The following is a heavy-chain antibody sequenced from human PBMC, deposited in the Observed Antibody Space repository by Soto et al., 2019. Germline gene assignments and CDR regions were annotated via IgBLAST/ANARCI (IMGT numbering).Heavy chain of an antibody. D-gene: IGHD3-16*02. J-gene: IGHJ6*02. CDR1: GFIFSSFW. V-gene: IGHV3-74*03. Sequence: EVRLEEAGGGFVQPGGSLRVSCAGSGFIFSSFWMHWVRQCPGKGLEWVSRTNGDGDSLADADSVKGGFSISRDKVKNTLHLQMNSLGADDTAVYSCARERYLGLDVWGRGTTVTVSS. CDR3: ARERYLGLDV. CDR2: TNGDGDSL.